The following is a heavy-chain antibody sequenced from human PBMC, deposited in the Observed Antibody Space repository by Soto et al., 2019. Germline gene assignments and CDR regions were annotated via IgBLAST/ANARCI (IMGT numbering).Heavy chain of an antibody. CDR2: INHSGST. CDR1: GGSFSGYY. Sequence: SETLSLTCAVYGGSFSGYYWSWIRQPPGKGLEWIGEINHSGSTNYNPSLKSRVTISVDTSKNQFSLKLSSVTAADTAVYYCARGAGPVQQLVLLWFDPWGQGTLVTVSS. J-gene: IGHJ5*02. V-gene: IGHV4-34*01. D-gene: IGHD6-6*01. CDR3: ARGAGPVQQLVLLWFDP.